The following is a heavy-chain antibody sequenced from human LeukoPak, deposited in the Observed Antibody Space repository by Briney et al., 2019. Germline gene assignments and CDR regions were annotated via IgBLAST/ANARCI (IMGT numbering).Heavy chain of an antibody. Sequence: SETLSLTCTASGGSISSGGYYWSWIRQPPGKGLEWIGYIYHSGSTYYNPSLKSRVTISVDRSKNQFSLKLSSVTAADTAVYYCARAGLAAGMWKFDYWGQGTLVTVSS. CDR2: IYHSGST. J-gene: IGHJ4*02. V-gene: IGHV4-30-2*01. CDR1: GGSISSGGYY. D-gene: IGHD6-13*01. CDR3: ARAGLAAGMWKFDY.